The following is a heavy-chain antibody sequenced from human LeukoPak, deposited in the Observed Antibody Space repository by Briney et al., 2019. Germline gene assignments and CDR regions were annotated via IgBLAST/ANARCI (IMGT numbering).Heavy chain of an antibody. V-gene: IGHV5-51*01. Sequence: KPGESLKISCKGSGYSFTSYWIGWVRQMPRKGLEWMGIIYPGDSDTRYSPSFQGKVTNSADKSISTAYLQWSSLKASDTAMDYWARLSRGGYYYWFDPWGQGTLVTVSS. D-gene: IGHD3-22*01. CDR2: IYPGDSDT. J-gene: IGHJ5*02. CDR3: ARLSRGGYYYWFDP. CDR1: GYSFTSYW.